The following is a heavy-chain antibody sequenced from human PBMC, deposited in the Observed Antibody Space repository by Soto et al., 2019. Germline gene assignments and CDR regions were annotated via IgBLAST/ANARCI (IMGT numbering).Heavy chain of an antibody. D-gene: IGHD2-8*01. V-gene: IGHV2-5*02. CDR1: GFSLSTVAVG. Sequence: QITLKESGPTLVKPTQTLTLTCTFSGFSLSTVAVGVGWIRQPPGKALEWLALIFWDDDKRYSPSLRSRLTITKYPSKSQVILTMTNLEPVDTATYYCAHSIFCTDAACREKKYTWLDRWGQGTLVTVSS. CDR3: AHSIFCTDAACREKKYTWLDR. CDR2: IFWDDDK. J-gene: IGHJ5*02.